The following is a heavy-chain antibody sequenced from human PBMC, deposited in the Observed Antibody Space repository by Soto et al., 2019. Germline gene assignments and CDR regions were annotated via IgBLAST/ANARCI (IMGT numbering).Heavy chain of an antibody. D-gene: IGHD3-22*01. CDR3: AKDALVRNYYDSSGYHDY. CDR2: ISGSGGST. J-gene: IGHJ4*02. CDR1: VFTFISYA. V-gene: IGHV3-23*01. Sequence: GCSLRLSCASSVFTFISYAMSWVRQAQGKGLEWVSAISGSGGSTYYADSVKGRFTISRDNSKNTLYLQMNSLRAEDTAVYYCAKDALVRNYYDSSGYHDYWGQGTLVTVSS.